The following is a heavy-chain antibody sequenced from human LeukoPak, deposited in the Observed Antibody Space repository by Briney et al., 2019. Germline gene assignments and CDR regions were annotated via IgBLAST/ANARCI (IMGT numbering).Heavy chain of an antibody. V-gene: IGHV1-18*01. CDR1: GYTFTSYG. D-gene: IGHD6-13*01. CDR2: ISAYNGNT. CDR3: ARGLRSSWSRRFDP. J-gene: IGHJ5*02. Sequence: VASVKVSCKASGYTFTSYGISWVRQAPGQGLEWMGWISAYNGNTNHAQKLQGRVTMTTDTSTSTAYMELRSLRSDDTAVYYCARGLRSSWSRRFDPWGQGTLVTVSS.